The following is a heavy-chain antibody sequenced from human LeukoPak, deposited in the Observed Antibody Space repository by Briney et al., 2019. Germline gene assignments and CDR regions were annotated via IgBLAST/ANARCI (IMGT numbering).Heavy chain of an antibody. V-gene: IGHV6-1*01. CDR3: ARGGYSSGWRLDY. CDR1: GDSVSSNSAA. D-gene: IGHD6-19*01. CDR2: TYYRSKGYN. Sequence: SQTLSLTCAISGDSVSSNSAAWNWIRQSPSRGLEWLGRTYYRSKGYNDYSVFVRSRITINPDTSKNQFSLQLNSVTPEDTAVYYCARGGYSSGWRLDYWGQGTLVTVSS. J-gene: IGHJ4*02.